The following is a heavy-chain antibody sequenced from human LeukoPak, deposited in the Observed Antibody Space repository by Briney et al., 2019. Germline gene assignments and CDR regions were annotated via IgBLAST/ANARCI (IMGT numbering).Heavy chain of an antibody. CDR2: IYTSGST. CDR1: GGSISSGSYY. V-gene: IGHV4-61*02. J-gene: IGHJ3*02. CDR3: ARQYDCSGRDAFDI. Sequence: SQTLSLTCTVSGGSISSGSYYWSWIRQPAGKGLEWIGRIYTSGSTNYNPSLKSRVTISVDTSKNQFSLKLSSVTAADTAVYYCARQYDCSGRDAFDIWGQGTMVTVSS. D-gene: IGHD3-22*01.